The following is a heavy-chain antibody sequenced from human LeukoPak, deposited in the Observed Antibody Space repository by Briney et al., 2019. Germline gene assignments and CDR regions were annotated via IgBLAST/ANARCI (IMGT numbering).Heavy chain of an antibody. Sequence: KTGESLRISCKGSGDSFTNYWIGWVRQLPGKGLEWMGIIYPDDSDTRYSPSFQGQVTISADKSITTAYLQWSSLKASDTAMYYCARPRLVGASSGLQPFDYWGQGTLVIVST. J-gene: IGHJ4*02. CDR2: IYPDDSDT. CDR3: ARPRLVGASSGLQPFDY. V-gene: IGHV5-51*01. CDR1: GDSFTNYW. D-gene: IGHD1-26*01.